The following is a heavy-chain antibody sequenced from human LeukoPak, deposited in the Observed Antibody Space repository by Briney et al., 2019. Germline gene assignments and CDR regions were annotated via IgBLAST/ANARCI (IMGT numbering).Heavy chain of an antibody. J-gene: IGHJ5*02. CDR1: GFTLSGSA. D-gene: IGHD4-17*01. CDR2: IRSKANSYAT. CDR3: SARIYGDFNWFDP. Sequence: GGSLRLSCAASGFTLSGSAMHWVRQASGKGLEWVGRIRSKANSYATAYAASVKGRFTISRDDSKNTAYLQMNSLKTEDTAVYYCSARIYGDFNWFDPWGQGTLVTVFS. V-gene: IGHV3-73*01.